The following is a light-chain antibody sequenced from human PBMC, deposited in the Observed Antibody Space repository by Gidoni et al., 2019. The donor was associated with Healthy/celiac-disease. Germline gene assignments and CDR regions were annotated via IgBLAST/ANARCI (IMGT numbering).Light chain of an antibody. V-gene: IGLV2-23*01. Sequence: QSALTQPASVSWSPGQSITLSCPGTSSDVGSYKLVSWYQQHPGKAPKLMLYEGSKRPSGVSNRFSGSKSGNTASLTISVLQAEDEADYYCCSYAGSSTVVFGGGTKLTVL. CDR2: EGS. CDR1: SSDVGSYKL. J-gene: IGLJ2*01. CDR3: CSYAGSSTVV.